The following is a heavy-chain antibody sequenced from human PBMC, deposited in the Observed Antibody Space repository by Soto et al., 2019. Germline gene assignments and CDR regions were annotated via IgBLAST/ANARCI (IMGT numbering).Heavy chain of an antibody. V-gene: IGHV4-4*02. Sequence: QVQLQESGPGLVKPSGTLSLTCAVSGGSISSSNWWSWVRQPPGKGLEWIGEIYHSGSTNYNPSLQSRVTISEDKSKNQFSLKLSSVTAADTAVYYCARSQKSIAARPSPFDYWGQGTLVTVSS. CDR2: IYHSGST. D-gene: IGHD6-6*01. CDR1: GGSISSSNW. CDR3: ARSQKSIAARPSPFDY. J-gene: IGHJ4*02.